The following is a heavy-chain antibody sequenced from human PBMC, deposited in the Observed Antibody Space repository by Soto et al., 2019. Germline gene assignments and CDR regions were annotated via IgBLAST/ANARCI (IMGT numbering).Heavy chain of an antibody. J-gene: IGHJ3*02. CDR3: ARSVPGETYAFDI. V-gene: IGHV1-8*01. CDR1: GYTFTSYD. Sequence: ASVKVSCKASGYTFTSYDINWVRQATGQGLEWMGWMNPNSGNTGYAQKFQGRVTMTRNTSISTAYMELSSLRSEVTAVYYCARSVPGETYAFDIWGQGTMVTVSS. CDR2: MNPNSGNT. D-gene: IGHD4-17*01.